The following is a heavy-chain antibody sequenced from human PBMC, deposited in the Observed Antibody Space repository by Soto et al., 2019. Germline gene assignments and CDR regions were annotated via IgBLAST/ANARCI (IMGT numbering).Heavy chain of an antibody. CDR2: ISGGGGTT. CDR3: AKDQAAGGTISRYFQD. CDR1: GFTFSSYA. D-gene: IGHD6-13*01. J-gene: IGHJ1*01. V-gene: IGHV3-23*01. Sequence: EVQLLESGGGLVQPEGSLRLSCEASGFTFSSYAMSWVRQAPGKGLEWVSGISGGGGTTDYADSVKGRFTISRDNSKNTLYLQVNSLRAEDTAVYYCAKDQAAGGTISRYFQDWGQGTLVTVSS.